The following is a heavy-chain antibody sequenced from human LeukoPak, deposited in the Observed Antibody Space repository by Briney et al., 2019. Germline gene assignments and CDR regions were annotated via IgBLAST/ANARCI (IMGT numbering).Heavy chain of an antibody. Sequence: GGSLRLSCAASGFTFSSYSMNWVRQAPGKGLEWVSSISSSSSYIYYADSVKGRFTISRDNAKNSLYLQMNSLRAEDTAVYYCARDPDGSYDFWSGYYALDYWGQGTMVTVSS. CDR2: ISSSSSYI. J-gene: IGHJ4*02. D-gene: IGHD3-3*01. CDR3: ARDPDGSYDFWSGYYALDY. CDR1: GFTFSSYS. V-gene: IGHV3-21*01.